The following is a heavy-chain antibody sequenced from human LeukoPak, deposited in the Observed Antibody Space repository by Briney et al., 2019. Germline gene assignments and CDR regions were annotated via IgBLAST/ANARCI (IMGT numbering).Heavy chain of an antibody. Sequence: RTSVKVSCKASGYTFTGYYMHWVRQAPGQGLEWMGWINPNSGGTNYAQKFQGRVTMTRDTSISTAYMELSRLRSDDTAVYYCARGTIFGVVGFNYWGQGTLVTVSS. CDR2: INPNSGGT. D-gene: IGHD3-3*01. J-gene: IGHJ4*02. CDR3: ARGTIFGVVGFNY. CDR1: GYTFTGYY. V-gene: IGHV1-2*02.